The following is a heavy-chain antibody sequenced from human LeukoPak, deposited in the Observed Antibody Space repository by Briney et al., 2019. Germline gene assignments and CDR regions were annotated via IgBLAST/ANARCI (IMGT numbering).Heavy chain of an antibody. CDR2: INSDSSTM. Sequence: GGSLRLSCEASGFTFSSYSMNWVRQAPGKGLEWVSNINSDSSTMDYADSVKGSFSISRDSAKNSLFLQMNSLRDEDTAVYYCARDNLWAFDGSGQAGLVTVSS. J-gene: IGHJ3*01. CDR1: GFTFSSYS. CDR3: ARDNLWAFDG. D-gene: IGHD3-10*01. V-gene: IGHV3-48*02.